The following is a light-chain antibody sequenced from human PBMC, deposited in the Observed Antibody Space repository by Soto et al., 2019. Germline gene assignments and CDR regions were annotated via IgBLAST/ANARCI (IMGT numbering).Light chain of an antibody. V-gene: IGKV3-15*01. CDR3: QQYNKWPPYT. CDR2: GAS. J-gene: IGKJ2*01. Sequence: EIVMTQSPATLSVSPGERATLSCRASQSVSSNLAWYQQKPGQAPRLLIYGASTRATGIPARFSGSGSGTEFTLNISSLQSEDFAVSYCQQYNKWPPYTFGQGTKLEIK. CDR1: QSVSSN.